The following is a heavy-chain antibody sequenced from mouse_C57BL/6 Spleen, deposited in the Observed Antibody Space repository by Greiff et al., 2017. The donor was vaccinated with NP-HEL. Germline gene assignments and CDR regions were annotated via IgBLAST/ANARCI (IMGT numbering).Heavy chain of an antibody. D-gene: IGHD2-10*01. CDR2: IDPEDGDT. CDR1: GFNIKDYY. CDR3: TTTYYGNSGYVDV. Sequence: EVQLQQSGAELVRPGASVKLSCTASGFNIKDYYMHWVKQRPEQGLEWIGRIDPEDGDTEYAPKFQGKATMTADTSSNTAYLQLSSLTSEDAAVYDCTTTYYGNSGYVDVWGTGTTVTVSS. V-gene: IGHV14-1*01. J-gene: IGHJ1*03.